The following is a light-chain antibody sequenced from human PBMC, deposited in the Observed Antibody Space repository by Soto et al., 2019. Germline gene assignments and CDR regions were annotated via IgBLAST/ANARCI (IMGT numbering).Light chain of an antibody. Sequence: EIVLTQSPGTLSLSPGERATLSCRASQSVSSSYLAWYQQKPGQAPRLLIYGASIRATGIPDRFSGSGSGKVFTLTISRLEPEDFAVYYCQQYGSSPLTFGGGTKVEIK. CDR1: QSVSSSY. CDR3: QQYGSSPLT. CDR2: GAS. J-gene: IGKJ4*01. V-gene: IGKV3-20*01.